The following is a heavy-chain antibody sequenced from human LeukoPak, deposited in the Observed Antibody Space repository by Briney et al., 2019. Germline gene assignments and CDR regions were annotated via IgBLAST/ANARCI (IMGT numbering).Heavy chain of an antibody. CDR2: ISAYNGNT. Sequence: ASVKVSCKASGYTFTSYGISWVRQAPGQGLEWMGWISAYNGNTNYAQKLQGRVTMTTDTSTSTAYMELRSLRSDDTAVYYCARARLLRYSYGYENDPWGQGTLVTVSS. V-gene: IGHV1-18*01. CDR3: ARARLLRYSYGYENDP. CDR1: GYTFTSYG. J-gene: IGHJ5*02. D-gene: IGHD5-18*01.